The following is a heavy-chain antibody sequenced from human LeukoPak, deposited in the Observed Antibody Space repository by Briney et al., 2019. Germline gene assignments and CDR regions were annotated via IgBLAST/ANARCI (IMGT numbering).Heavy chain of an antibody. CDR2: ISGSGGST. CDR3: AKVHHKGYCSGEGCYSGDY. J-gene: IGHJ4*02. Sequence: QAGGSLRLSCAASGFTFSSYAMTWVRQAPAKGLEWVSGISGSGGSTYYADSVKGRFTISRDNSNNTVFLQMNRLTAEDTAVYYCAKVHHKGYCSGEGCYSGDYWGQGTLVTVSS. D-gene: IGHD2-15*01. V-gene: IGHV3-23*01. CDR1: GFTFSSYA.